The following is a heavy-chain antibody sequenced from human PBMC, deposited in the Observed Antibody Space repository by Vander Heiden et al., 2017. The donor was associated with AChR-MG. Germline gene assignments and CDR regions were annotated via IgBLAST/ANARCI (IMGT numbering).Heavy chain of an antibody. CDR1: GFPFGSYA. Sequence: EVQLLESGGGLVQPGGSLRLSCAAPGFPFGSYAMSWVRQAPGKGLKWVSAITGNGGSTYYADSVKGRFTISRDNSKNTLYLQMNSLRAEDTAVYYCAKEESSSWPYWGQGALVTVSS. D-gene: IGHD6-13*01. CDR2: ITGNGGST. CDR3: AKEESSSWPY. V-gene: IGHV3-23*01. J-gene: IGHJ4*02.